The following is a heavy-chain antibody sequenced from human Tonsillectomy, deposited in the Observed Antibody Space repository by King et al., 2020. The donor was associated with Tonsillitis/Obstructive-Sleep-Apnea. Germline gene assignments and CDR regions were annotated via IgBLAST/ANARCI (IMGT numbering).Heavy chain of an antibody. J-gene: IGHJ6*03. CDR2: ILPIFGTA. CDR1: GGTFSSYA. D-gene: IGHD5-24*01. Sequence: QLVQSGAEVKKPGSSVKVSCKASGGTFSSYAINWVRQAPGQGLEWMGGILPIFGTANYAQKFQGRDTITADESTRTAYMELSSLRSEDTAVYYCARGGWLQNYYYMDGWGKGTTVTVSS. CDR3: ARGGWLQNYYYMDG. V-gene: IGHV1-69*01.